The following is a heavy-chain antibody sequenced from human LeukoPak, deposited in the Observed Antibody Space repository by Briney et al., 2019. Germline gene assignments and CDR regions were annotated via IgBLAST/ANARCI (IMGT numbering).Heavy chain of an antibody. CDR1: GFTFNNAR. CDR2: IKTKTDGGTA. D-gene: IGHD2-15*01. CDR3: TTGYCSGSSCWSLGY. J-gene: IGHJ4*02. Sequence: PGGSLRLSCAASGFTFNNARISWVRQAPGKGLEWVGRIKTKTDGGTADYAAPLKGRFTISRDDSKNTPYLQMNSLKTEDTAVYYCTTGYCSGSSCWSLGYWGQGTLVTVSS. V-gene: IGHV3-15*01.